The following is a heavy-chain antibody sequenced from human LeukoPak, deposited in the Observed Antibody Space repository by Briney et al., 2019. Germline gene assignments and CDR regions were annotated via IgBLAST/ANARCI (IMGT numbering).Heavy chain of an antibody. J-gene: IGHJ5*02. D-gene: IGHD3-22*01. CDR2: INHSGST. CDR1: GGSFSGYY. CDR3: ARVVRRNYYDSSGFNWFDP. Sequence: SETLSLTCAVYGGSFSGYYWSWIRQPPGKGLEWIGEINHSGSTNYNPSLKSRVTISVDTSKNQFSLKLSSVTAADTAVYYCARVVRRNYYDSSGFNWFDPWGQGTLVTVSS. V-gene: IGHV4-34*01.